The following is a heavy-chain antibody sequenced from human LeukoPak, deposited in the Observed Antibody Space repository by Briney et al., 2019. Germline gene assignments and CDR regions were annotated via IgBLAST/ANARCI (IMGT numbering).Heavy chain of an antibody. D-gene: IGHD2-15*01. CDR2: TFYRSTWYN. V-gene: IGHV6-1*01. J-gene: IGHJ4*02. CDR3: ARELYCSAGACSFDY. CDR1: GDSVSSNSVA. Sequence: SQTLSLTCAISGDSVSSNSVAWNWIRQSPSRGLEWLGRTFYRSTWYNEYAVSVRSRITINPDTSKNQFSLQVNSVTPEDTAVYYCARELYCSAGACSFDYWGQGTLVTASS.